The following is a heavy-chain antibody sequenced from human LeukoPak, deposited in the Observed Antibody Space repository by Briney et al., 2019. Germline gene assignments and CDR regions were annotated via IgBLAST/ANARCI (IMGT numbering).Heavy chain of an antibody. D-gene: IGHD1-26*01. Sequence: GGSLRLSCAASGFTFSSYAMHWLRQAPGKGLEWVAVISYDGSNKYYADSVKGRFTISRDNSKNTLYLQMNSLRAEDTAVYYCARSSGSYRQYYFDYWGQGTLVTVSS. V-gene: IGHV3-30-3*01. J-gene: IGHJ4*02. CDR2: ISYDGSNK. CDR3: ARSSGSYRQYYFDY. CDR1: GFTFSSYA.